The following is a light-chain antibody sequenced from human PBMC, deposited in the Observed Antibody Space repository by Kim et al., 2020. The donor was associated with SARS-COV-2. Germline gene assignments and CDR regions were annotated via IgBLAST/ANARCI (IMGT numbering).Light chain of an antibody. V-gene: IGLV8-61*01. CDR2: STN. CDR3: VLYMGSGLWV. Sequence: GGTVTLTCGFSSGSVSTSYYPSWYQQTPGQAPRTLIYSTNPRSSGVPDRFSGSILGNKAALTITGAQADDESDYYCVLYMGSGLWVFGGGTQLTVL. J-gene: IGLJ3*02. CDR1: SGSVSTSYY.